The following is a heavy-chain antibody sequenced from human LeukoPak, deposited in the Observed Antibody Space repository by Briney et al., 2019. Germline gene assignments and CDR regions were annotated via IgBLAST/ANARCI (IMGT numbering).Heavy chain of an antibody. CDR2: ISGSGGST. D-gene: IGHD1-26*01. V-gene: IGHV3-23*01. CDR3: AKGVGATSAGYYFDY. CDR1: GFTFSSYA. Sequence: GGSLRLSCAASGFTFSSYAMSWVRQAPGKGLEWVSAISGSGGSTYYADSVKGRFTTSRDNSKNTLYLQMNSLRAEDTAVYYCAKGVGATSAGYYFDYWGQGTLVTVSS. J-gene: IGHJ4*02.